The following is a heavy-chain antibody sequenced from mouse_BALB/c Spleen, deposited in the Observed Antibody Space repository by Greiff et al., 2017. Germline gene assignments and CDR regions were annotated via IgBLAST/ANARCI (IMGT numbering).Heavy chain of an antibody. J-gene: IGHJ2*01. V-gene: IGHV2-9*02. CDR3: ARGGPVPDD. CDR1: GFPLTGIV. CDR2: LWAGGST. Sequence: VMLVESGPGLVAPSQSRPTTATFPGFPLTGIVVHWVRQPPGKGLEWRGVLWAGGSTNYNSALMSRLSISKDNSKSQVFLKMNSLQTDDTAMYYCARGGPVPDDWGQGTTLTVSS. D-gene: IGHD5-1*01.